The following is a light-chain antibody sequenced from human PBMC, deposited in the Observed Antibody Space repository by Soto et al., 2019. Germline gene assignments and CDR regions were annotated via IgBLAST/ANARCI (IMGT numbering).Light chain of an antibody. CDR1: SSNIGSNT. CDR2: NNN. V-gene: IGLV1-44*01. CDR3: ATWDDTLRSWV. Sequence: QAVVTQPPSASGTPGQRVTISCSGSSSNIGSNTVNWYQQLPGTAPKLLIYNNNQRPSGVPDRFSGSKSGTSASLTISGLHSDDEADYPCATWDDTLRSWVFGGGTKLTVL. J-gene: IGLJ3*02.